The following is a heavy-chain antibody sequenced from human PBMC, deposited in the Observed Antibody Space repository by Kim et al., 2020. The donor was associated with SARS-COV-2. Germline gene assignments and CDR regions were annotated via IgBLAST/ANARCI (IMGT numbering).Heavy chain of an antibody. CDR3: ASGPWASWIQLWVPFDY. CDR1: GGSISSSSYY. V-gene: IGHV4-39*07. D-gene: IGHD5-18*01. CDR2: IYYSGST. J-gene: IGHJ4*02. Sequence: SETLSLTCTVSGGSISSSSYYWGWIRQPPGKGLEWIGSIYYSGSTYYNPSLKSRVTISVDTSKNQFSLKLSSVTAADTAVYYCASGPWASWIQLWVPFDYWGQGTLVTVSS.